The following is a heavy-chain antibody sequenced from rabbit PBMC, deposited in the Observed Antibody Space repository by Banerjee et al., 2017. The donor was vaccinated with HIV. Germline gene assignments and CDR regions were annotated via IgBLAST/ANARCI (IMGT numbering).Heavy chain of an antibody. CDR1: GFDLSDYYY. D-gene: IGHD4-2*01. CDR3: ARDFAGVIGWNFNL. Sequence: QEQLEESGGGLVKPEGSLTLTCKASGFDLSDYYYMCWVRQAPGKGLELIACIYTNGGSTWYASCVNGRFTISKTSSTTVPLQMTSLTAADTATYFCARDFAGVIGWNFNLWGQGTLVTVS. CDR2: IYTNGGST. J-gene: IGHJ4*01. V-gene: IGHV1S45*01.